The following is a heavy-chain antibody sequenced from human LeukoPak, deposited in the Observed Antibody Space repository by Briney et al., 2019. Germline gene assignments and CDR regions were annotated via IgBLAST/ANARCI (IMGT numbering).Heavy chain of an antibody. Sequence: SETLSLTCTVSGGSISSYYWSWIRQPPGKGLEWIGYIYYSGSTNYNPSLKSRVTISVDTSKNQFSLKLSSVTAADTAVYYCARVLSGYCDAFDIWGQGTMVTVSS. CDR1: GGSISSYY. J-gene: IGHJ3*02. CDR2: IYYSGST. D-gene: IGHD1-26*01. V-gene: IGHV4-59*08. CDR3: ARVLSGYCDAFDI.